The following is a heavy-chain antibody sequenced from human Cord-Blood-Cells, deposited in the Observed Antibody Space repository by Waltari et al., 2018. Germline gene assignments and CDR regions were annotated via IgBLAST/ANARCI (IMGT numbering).Heavy chain of an antibody. CDR3: ARGGPLYYDILTGYFDY. V-gene: IGHV1-2*02. CDR1: GYTFTGYY. Sequence: QVQLVQSGAEVKKPGASVKVSCKASGYTFTGYYMHWVRQAPGQGLEWMGWINPNSGGTNYAQKFQGRVTMTRDTSISTAYMELSRLGSDDTAVYYCARGGPLYYDILTGYFDYWGQGTLVTVSS. J-gene: IGHJ4*02. CDR2: INPNSGGT. D-gene: IGHD3-9*01.